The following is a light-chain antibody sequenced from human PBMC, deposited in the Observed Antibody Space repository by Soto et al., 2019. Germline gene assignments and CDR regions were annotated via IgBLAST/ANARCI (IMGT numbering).Light chain of an antibody. CDR3: QQSYSSSRT. Sequence: DIQMTQSPSSLSASVGDRVTITCRASQSISSYLNWYQQKPGKAPNLLIYAASSLQSGVPSRFSGSGSGTDFTLPISSLQPEDFATYYCQQSYSSSRTFGQGTTVEIK. CDR2: AAS. J-gene: IGKJ1*01. V-gene: IGKV1-39*01. CDR1: QSISSY.